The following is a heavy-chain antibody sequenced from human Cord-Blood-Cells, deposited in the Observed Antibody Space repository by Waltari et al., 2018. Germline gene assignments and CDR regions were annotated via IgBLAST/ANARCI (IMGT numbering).Heavy chain of an antibody. Sequence: QLQLQQWGAGLLKPSETLSPTCAVYGGSFIGYYWRWFRKPPGQGLVWIGEINQSGSTNYNPSLKSRVSISVDPSKNQFSLKLSSVTAADTAVYYCARGHKLSAAPYYWGQGTLVTVSS. CDR1: GGSFIGYY. J-gene: IGHJ4*02. V-gene: IGHV4-34*01. CDR3: ARGHKLSAAPYY. CDR2: INQSGST. D-gene: IGHD6-13*01.